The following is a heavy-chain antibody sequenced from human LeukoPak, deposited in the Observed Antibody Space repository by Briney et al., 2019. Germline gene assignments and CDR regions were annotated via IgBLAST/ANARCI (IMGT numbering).Heavy chain of an antibody. Sequence: GGSLRLSCAASGFTVSFYAMSWVRQAPGKGLEWVSVIAGGGSSTYYADSVKGRFTISRDNSKNTLYLQMNSLRAEDTAVYYCAKVVSGYSLDAFDIWGQGTMVTVSS. CDR1: GFTVSFYA. CDR2: IAGGGSST. V-gene: IGHV3-23*01. J-gene: IGHJ3*02. D-gene: IGHD3-22*01. CDR3: AKVVSGYSLDAFDI.